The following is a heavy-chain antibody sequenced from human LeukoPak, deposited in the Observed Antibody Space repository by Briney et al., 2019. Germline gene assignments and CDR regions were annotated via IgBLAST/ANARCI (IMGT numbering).Heavy chain of an antibody. V-gene: IGHV3-23*01. D-gene: IGHD4-17*01. CDR3: AKEYRRQAYGDYVPEDAFDI. CDR1: GFTFSSYA. CDR2: ISGSGGST. Sequence: GGSLRLSCAASGFTFSSYAMSWVRQAPGKGLEWVSAISGSGGSTYYADSVKGRFTISRDNSKNTLYLQMNSLRAEDTAVYYCAKEYRRQAYGDYVPEDAFDIWGQGTMVTVSS. J-gene: IGHJ3*02.